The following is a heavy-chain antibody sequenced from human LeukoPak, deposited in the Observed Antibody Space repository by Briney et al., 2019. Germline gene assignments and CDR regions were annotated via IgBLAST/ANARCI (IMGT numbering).Heavy chain of an antibody. CDR2: IYYSGST. V-gene: IGHV4-59*12. J-gene: IGHJ4*02. CDR1: GGSISSYY. CDR3: ARRRVYYGSGSYSDY. D-gene: IGHD3-10*01. Sequence: SQTLSLTCTVSGGSISSYYWSWIRQPPGKGLEWIGYIYYSGSTNYNPSLKSRVTISVDTSKNQFSLKLSSVTAADTAVYYCARRRVYYGSGSYSDYWGQGTLVTVSS.